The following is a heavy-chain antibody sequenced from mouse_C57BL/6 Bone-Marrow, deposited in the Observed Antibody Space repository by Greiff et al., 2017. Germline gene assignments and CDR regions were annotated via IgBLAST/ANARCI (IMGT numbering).Heavy chain of an antibody. J-gene: IGHJ1*03. Sequence: QVQLQQSDAELVKPGASVKISCKVSGYTFTDHTIHWMKQRPEQGLEWIGYIYPRDGSTKYNEKFKGKATLTADKSSSTAYMQLNSLASEDSAVYFCARDYGSSYKGWYFDVWGTGTTVTVSS. V-gene: IGHV1-78*01. D-gene: IGHD1-1*01. CDR3: ARDYGSSYKGWYFDV. CDR1: GYTFTDHT. CDR2: IYPRDGST.